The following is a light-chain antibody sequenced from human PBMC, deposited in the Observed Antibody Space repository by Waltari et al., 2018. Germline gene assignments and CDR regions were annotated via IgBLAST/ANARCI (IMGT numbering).Light chain of an antibody. CDR2: RSD. J-gene: IGLJ3*02. CDR1: ASNIGGNL. Sequence: QSVLTQTPSASGTPGQRVTISCSGSASNIGGNLVNWYQQLPGKAPKLLIYRSDLRPPGVLDRFSGSKSGTSASLAISGLQSEDEADYFCASWDDSLNGHWVFGGGTKVTVL. V-gene: IGLV1-44*01. CDR3: ASWDDSLNGHWV.